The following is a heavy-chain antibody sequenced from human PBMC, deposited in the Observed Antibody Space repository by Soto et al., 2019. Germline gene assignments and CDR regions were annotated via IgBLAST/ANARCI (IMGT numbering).Heavy chain of an antibody. Sequence: ASVKVSCKVSGYTLTELSMHWVRQAPGKGLEWMGGFDPEDGETIYAQKFQGRVTMTEDTSTDTAYMELSSLRSEDTAVYYCARHLLHSGGCSEEKHYFDYWGQGTLVTVSS. CDR1: GYTLTELS. CDR2: FDPEDGET. CDR3: ARHLLHSGGCSEEKHYFDY. V-gene: IGHV1-24*01. J-gene: IGHJ4*02. D-gene: IGHD6-25*01.